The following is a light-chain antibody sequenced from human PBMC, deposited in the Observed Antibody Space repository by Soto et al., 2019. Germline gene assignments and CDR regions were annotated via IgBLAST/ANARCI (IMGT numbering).Light chain of an antibody. V-gene: IGKV2D-29*01. Sequence: EIVMTQTPLSLSVTPGQPASISCKSSQSLLQGGGKTTLNWYLQRPGQPPQLLIFEVSKRFSGVSDRFRGGGSGTDFPLHISRVEAADVGVYFRLQGVQMPRTFGQGTKLEIK. CDR3: LQGVQMPRT. CDR2: EVS. CDR1: QSLLQGGGKTT. J-gene: IGKJ1*01.